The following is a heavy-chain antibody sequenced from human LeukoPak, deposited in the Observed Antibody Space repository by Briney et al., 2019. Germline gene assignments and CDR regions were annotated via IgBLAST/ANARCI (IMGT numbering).Heavy chain of an antibody. CDR2: LYHSGST. V-gene: IGHV4-30-2*01. CDR3: AKYRPPRL. CDR1: GGSISSGRYP. J-gene: IGHJ4*02. Sequence: YPSQTLSLTCTVSGGSISSGRYPWGWIRQPPGKGLEWIGYLYHSGSTYYNPSLRGRVTISLDRSRNQFSLNLNSVTAADTAVYYCAKYRPPRLWGQGTPVTVSS. D-gene: IGHD2-2*01.